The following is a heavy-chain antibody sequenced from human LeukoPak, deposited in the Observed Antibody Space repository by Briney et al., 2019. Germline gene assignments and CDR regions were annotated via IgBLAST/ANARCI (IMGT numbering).Heavy chain of an antibody. CDR1: GFTFSSYW. J-gene: IGHJ4*02. CDR3: SRGVGATDS. CDR2: ITSDGSST. Sequence: GGSLRLSCAASGFTFSSYWMHWVHRAPGKGLVWVSRITSDGSSTSHADSVKGRFTTSRDNAKNTLYLQMNSLRAEDTAVYYCSRGVGATDSWGQGTLVTVSS. V-gene: IGHV3-74*01. D-gene: IGHD1-26*01.